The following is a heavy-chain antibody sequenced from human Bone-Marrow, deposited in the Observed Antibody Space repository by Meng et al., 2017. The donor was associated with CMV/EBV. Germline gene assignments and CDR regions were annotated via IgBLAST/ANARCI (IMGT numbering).Heavy chain of an antibody. Sequence: FVFTFSRHGLHWVRQAPGKGLEWVAVISNDGRNKLYRDSVKGRFTISRDNSKNTLFLQMDSLRPEDTALYYCARGSSQGSTPPGFDAWGQGTLVTVSS. CDR1: VFTFSRHG. D-gene: IGHD2-2*01. CDR3: ARGSSQGSTPPGFDA. J-gene: IGHJ5*02. CDR2: ISNDGRNK. V-gene: IGHV3-30*03.